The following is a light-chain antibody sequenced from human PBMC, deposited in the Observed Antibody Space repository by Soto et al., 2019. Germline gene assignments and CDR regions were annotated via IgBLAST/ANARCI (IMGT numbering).Light chain of an antibody. Sequence: HSVLTQPPSVSAAPGQKVTISCSGSSSNIGNNYVSWYQQLPRTAPKLLIYDNNKRPSGIPDRFSGSKSGTSATLGITGLQTGDEADYYCGTWDSSLSTEVFGGGTMLTVL. CDR2: DNN. V-gene: IGLV1-51*01. CDR3: GTWDSSLSTEV. J-gene: IGLJ2*01. CDR1: SSNIGNNY.